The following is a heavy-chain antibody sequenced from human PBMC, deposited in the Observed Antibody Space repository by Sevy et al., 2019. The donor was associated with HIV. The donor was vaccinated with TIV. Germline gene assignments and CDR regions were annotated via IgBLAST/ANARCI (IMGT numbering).Heavy chain of an antibody. CDR2: IYYSGST. V-gene: IGHV4-59*08. CDR3: ARHNYDFWSGYYTGYYFDY. D-gene: IGHD3-3*01. CDR1: GGSISSYY. J-gene: IGHJ4*02. Sequence: SETLSLTCTVSGGSISSYYWSRIRRPPGKGLEWIGYIYYSGSTNYNPSLKSRVTISVDTSKNQFSLKLSSVTAADTAVYYCARHNYDFWSGYYTGYYFDYWGQGTLVTVSS.